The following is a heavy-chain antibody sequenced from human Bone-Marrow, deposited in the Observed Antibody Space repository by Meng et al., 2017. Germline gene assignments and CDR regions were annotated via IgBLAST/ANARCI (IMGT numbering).Heavy chain of an antibody. CDR3: ARVTRPHYPFDYSNYEYYYGMDV. CDR1: AGTFSSYA. CDR2: IIPIFGTA. D-gene: IGHD4-11*01. V-gene: IGHV1-69*13. J-gene: IGHJ6*02. Sequence: SVMVSCNASAGTFSSYAISWVRQAPGQGLEWMGGIIPIFGTANDAQMFQGRVTITADESTSTAYMALRSLRSKETAGYYCARVTRPHYPFDYSNYEYYYGMDVWGQGTTVTVSS.